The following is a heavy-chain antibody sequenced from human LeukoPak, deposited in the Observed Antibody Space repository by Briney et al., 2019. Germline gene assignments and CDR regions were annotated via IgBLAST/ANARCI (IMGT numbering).Heavy chain of an antibody. CDR1: NGSVTNSGYY. V-gene: IGHV4-39*01. J-gene: IGHJ5*02. Sequence: SETLSLTCTVSNGSVTNSGYYWAWIRQPPGKGLEWLASVYYSGSTYYNPSLQGRVTLSVDASKNRFSLKVTSVTAADTAVYYCARHKRYNWNHLDWFDPWGQGILVTVSS. CDR2: VYYSGST. D-gene: IGHD1-20*01. CDR3: ARHKRYNWNHLDWFDP.